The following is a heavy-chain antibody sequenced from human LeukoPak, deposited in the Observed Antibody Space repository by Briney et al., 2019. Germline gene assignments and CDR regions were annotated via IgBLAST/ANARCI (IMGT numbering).Heavy chain of an antibody. Sequence: ASVKVSCKASGGTFSSYAISWVRQAPGQGLEWMGWINPNTGDTNYAQRFQGRVTMTRDTSISTAYMELSRLRSDDTAVYYCASVYSTGWYFDYWGQGTLVTVSS. D-gene: IGHD6-19*01. CDR1: GGTFSSYA. CDR2: INPNTGDT. CDR3: ASVYSTGWYFDY. V-gene: IGHV1-2*02. J-gene: IGHJ4*02.